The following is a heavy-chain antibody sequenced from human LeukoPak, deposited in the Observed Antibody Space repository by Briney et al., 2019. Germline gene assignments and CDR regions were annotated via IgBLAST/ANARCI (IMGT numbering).Heavy chain of an antibody. J-gene: IGHJ5*02. D-gene: IGHD2-15*01. Sequence: PSETLSLTCSVSGYSISSVYYWGWIRQPPGKGLEWIGNIYHGGSTNYNPSLKSRVTISVDTSKNQFSLKLSSVTAADTAVYYCARVGRGYCSGGSCYPGSPFDPWGQGTLVTVSS. V-gene: IGHV4-38-2*02. CDR3: ARVGRGYCSGGSCYPGSPFDP. CDR2: IYHGGST. CDR1: GYSISSVYY.